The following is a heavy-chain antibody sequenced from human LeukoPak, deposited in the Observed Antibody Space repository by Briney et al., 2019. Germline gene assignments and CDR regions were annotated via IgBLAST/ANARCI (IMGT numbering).Heavy chain of an antibody. Sequence: SETLSLTCAVYGGSFSGYYWSWIRQPPGKGLEWIGSIYHSGSTYYNPSFKSRVTISVDTSKKQFSLNLRSVTAADTAVYYCSRLFSLLAVGKWFDPWGQGTLVTVSS. CDR2: IYHSGST. CDR1: GGSFSGYY. D-gene: IGHD1-26*01. V-gene: IGHV4-34*01. CDR3: SRLFSLLAVGKWFDP. J-gene: IGHJ5*02.